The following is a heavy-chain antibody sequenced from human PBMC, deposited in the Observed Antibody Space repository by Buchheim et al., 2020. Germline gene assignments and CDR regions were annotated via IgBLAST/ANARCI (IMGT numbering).Heavy chain of an antibody. CDR2: IWYDGSNK. Sequence: QVQLVESGGGVVQPGRSLRLSCAASGFTFSSFGMHWVRQAPGKGLEWVAVIWYDGSNKYYADSVKGRFTISRDNSKNTLDLQMNSLRADDTAVYYCARDNGRGIAARPYYYGMDVWGQGTT. CDR3: ARDNGRGIAARPYYYGMDV. D-gene: IGHD6-6*01. CDR1: GFTFSSFG. V-gene: IGHV3-33*01. J-gene: IGHJ6*02.